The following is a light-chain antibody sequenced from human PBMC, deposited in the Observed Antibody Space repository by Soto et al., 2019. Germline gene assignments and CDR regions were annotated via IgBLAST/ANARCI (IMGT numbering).Light chain of an antibody. J-gene: IGKJ1*01. V-gene: IGKV1-5*03. CDR3: KQYKDYWT. Sequence: DVQMTQSPSTLSASVGDRVTITWRASQSISRWLAWYQQKPGKAPRLLIYETSSLEDGVLSRVTGSGSGTELSLTITSLQTDDFATYYCKQYKDYWTLGQGTKV. CDR2: ETS. CDR1: QSISRW.